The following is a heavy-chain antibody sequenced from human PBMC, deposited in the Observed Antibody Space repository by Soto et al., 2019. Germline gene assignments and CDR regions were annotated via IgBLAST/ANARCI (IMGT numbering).Heavy chain of an antibody. CDR3: ARGKGIAAAGTGWFDP. Sequence: QVQLQESGPGLVKPSETLSLTCTVSGGSISSYYWSWIRQPPGKGLEWIGYIYYSGSTNYKPSLKSPVTISVDTSKDQFSLKLSSVTAADTAGYYCARGKGIAAAGTGWFDPWGQGTLVTVSS. D-gene: IGHD6-13*01. J-gene: IGHJ5*02. CDR1: GGSISSYY. V-gene: IGHV4-59*01. CDR2: IYYSGST.